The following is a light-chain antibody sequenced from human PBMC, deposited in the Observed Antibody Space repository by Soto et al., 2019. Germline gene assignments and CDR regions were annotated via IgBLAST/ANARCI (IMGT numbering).Light chain of an antibody. CDR1: SSDVGSNNR. CDR3: SSYTTSSTYV. CDR2: DVS. Sequence: QSALTQPPSVSGSPGQSVAISCTGTSSDVGSNNRVSWYQQPPGTAPKLMIYDVSNRPSGVPDRFSGSKSGNTASLTISGIQAEDEADYYCSSYTTSSTYVFGTGTKLTVL. V-gene: IGLV2-18*02. J-gene: IGLJ1*01.